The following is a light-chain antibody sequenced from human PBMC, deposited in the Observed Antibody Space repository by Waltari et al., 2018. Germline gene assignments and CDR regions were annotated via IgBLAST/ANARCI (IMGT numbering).Light chain of an antibody. CDR1: SSDVGGYNY. CDR2: DVS. J-gene: IGLJ1*01. Sequence: QSALTQPASVSGSPGQSITISCTGTSSDVGGYNYVSWYQQHPGKAPKLMIYDVSKRPSGVSKRFSGAKSGNTASLTISGLQAEDEADYYCSSYTSSSTSFYVFGTGTKVTVL. CDR3: SSYTSSSTSFYV. V-gene: IGLV2-14*01.